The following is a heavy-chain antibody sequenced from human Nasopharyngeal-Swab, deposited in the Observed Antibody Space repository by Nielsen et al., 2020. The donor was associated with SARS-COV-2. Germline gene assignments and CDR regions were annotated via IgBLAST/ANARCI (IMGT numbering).Heavy chain of an antibody. D-gene: IGHD3-10*01. CDR2: ISSSSSYI. J-gene: IGHJ6*02. V-gene: IGHV3-21*01. CDR1: GFTFNDYN. CDR3: AKRKEILWLGGQRHGMDV. Sequence: GESLKISCAASGFTFNDYNFNWVRQAPGKGLEWVSSISSSSSYIYYADSVKGRFTISRDNAKNLLYLQMNSLRPEDTAVYYCAKRKEILWLGGQRHGMDVWGQGTTVTVSS.